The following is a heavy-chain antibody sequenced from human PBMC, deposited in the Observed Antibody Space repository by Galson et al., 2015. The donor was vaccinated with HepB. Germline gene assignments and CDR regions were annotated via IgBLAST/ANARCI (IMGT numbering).Heavy chain of an antibody. CDR2: IWYDGSNK. D-gene: IGHD5-18*01. CDR1: GFTFSSYG. CDR3: ARIFLQNTAMVGPFDY. J-gene: IGHJ4*02. Sequence: SLRLSCAASGFTFSSYGMHWVRQAPGKGLEWVAVIWYDGSNKYYADSVKGRFTISRDNSKNTLYLQMNSLRAEDTAVYYCARIFLQNTAMVGPFDYWGQGTLVTVSS. V-gene: IGHV3-33*01.